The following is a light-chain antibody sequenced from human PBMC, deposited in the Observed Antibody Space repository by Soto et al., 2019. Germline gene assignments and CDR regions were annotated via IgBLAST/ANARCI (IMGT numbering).Light chain of an antibody. V-gene: IGKV3-20*01. Sequence: IMLKKSPATLSLSQGERATLSCRASQRVSSYLAWYQQKPGQAARLLIYDASSRATGTPDRFSGSGSGTDFTLTISRLEPEDFAVYYCQQYGSAWTFGQGTKVDIK. CDR2: DAS. CDR1: QRVSSY. CDR3: QQYGSAWT. J-gene: IGKJ1*01.